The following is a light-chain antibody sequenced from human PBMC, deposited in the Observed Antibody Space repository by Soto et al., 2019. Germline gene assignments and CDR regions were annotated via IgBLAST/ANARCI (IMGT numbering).Light chain of an antibody. J-gene: IGKJ4*01. V-gene: IGKV1-39*01. CDR3: QHGYSTPLT. CDR2: AAS. CDR1: QSISTY. Sequence: DIQRTQSPSSLSASVRDIVTSTSRASQSISTYLHWYQQKPGKAPNLLIYAASTLQSGVPSRFSGSGSGTDFTLTISSLQPEDFATYFCQHGYSTPLTFGGGTKVDIK.